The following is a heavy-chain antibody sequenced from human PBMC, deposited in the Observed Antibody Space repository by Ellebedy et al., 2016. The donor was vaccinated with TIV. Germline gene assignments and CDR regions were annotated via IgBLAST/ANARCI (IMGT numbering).Heavy chain of an antibody. CDR1: GFTFTDDW. D-gene: IGHD5-24*01. CDR3: ARVGRYPHNWSFDS. V-gene: IGHV3-7*01. Sequence: GESLKISCAASGFTFTDDWMAWVRQAPGKRREWVANLREDGGDRYYVESVKGRFTISREDAETAAFLDMNNLRAEDTAIYFCARVGRYPHNWSFDSWGQGTLVTVSS. J-gene: IGHJ4*02. CDR2: LREDGGDR.